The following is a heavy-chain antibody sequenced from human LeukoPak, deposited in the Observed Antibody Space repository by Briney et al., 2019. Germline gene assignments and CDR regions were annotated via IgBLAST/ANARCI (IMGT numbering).Heavy chain of an antibody. Sequence: SETLSLTCAVYGGSFSGYYWSWIRQPPGKGLEWIGEINHSGSTNYNPSLKSRVTTSVDTSKNQFSLKLSSVTAADTAVYYCARADVLLWFGESLTDYGMDVWGQGTTVTVSS. V-gene: IGHV4-34*01. CDR2: INHSGST. J-gene: IGHJ6*02. D-gene: IGHD3-10*01. CDR3: ARADVLLWFGESLTDYGMDV. CDR1: GGSFSGYY.